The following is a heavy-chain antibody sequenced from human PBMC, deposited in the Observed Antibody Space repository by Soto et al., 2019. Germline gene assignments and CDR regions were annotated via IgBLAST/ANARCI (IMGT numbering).Heavy chain of an antibody. CDR3: ARGKGTHTS. V-gene: IGHV4-59*01. Sequence: PSETLSLTCSVSGVTLTSYCLSWMRQTPGKTLEWIGCIFYNGTTNYNPSLKSRVTMSLDMSKNQFSLKLNSVTAEDTALYYCARGKGTHTSWAQGTLAPV. D-gene: IGHD3-10*01. CDR2: IFYNGTT. J-gene: IGHJ5*02. CDR1: GVTLTSYC.